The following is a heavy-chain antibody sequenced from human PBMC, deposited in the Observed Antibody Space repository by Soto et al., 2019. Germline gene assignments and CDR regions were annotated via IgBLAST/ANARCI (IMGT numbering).Heavy chain of an antibody. CDR2: IDGDSGDT. D-gene: IGHD1-26*01. J-gene: IGHJ6*02. Sequence: ASVKVSCKASGYTFTDYYIHWVRQAPGQGLEWMGWIDGDSGDTKYAQKFQDWVTMTRDTSINTAYMELSRLTSDDTAVYYCARTPNNGRAGVHGMDVWGQGTTVTVSS. CDR1: GYTFTDYY. V-gene: IGHV1-2*04. CDR3: ARTPNNGRAGVHGMDV.